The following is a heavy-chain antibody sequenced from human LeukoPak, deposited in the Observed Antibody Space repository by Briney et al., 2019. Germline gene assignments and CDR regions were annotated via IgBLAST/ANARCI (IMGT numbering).Heavy chain of an antibody. Sequence: SETLSLTCAVYGGSFSGYYWSWIRQPPGKGLEWIGEINHSGSTNYNPSLKSRVTISVDTSKHQFSLKLSSVTAADTAVYYCARGYCSSTSCYPWFDPWGQGTLVTVSS. CDR2: INHSGST. CDR3: ARGYCSSTSCYPWFDP. CDR1: GGSFSGYY. J-gene: IGHJ5*02. D-gene: IGHD2-2*01. V-gene: IGHV4-34*01.